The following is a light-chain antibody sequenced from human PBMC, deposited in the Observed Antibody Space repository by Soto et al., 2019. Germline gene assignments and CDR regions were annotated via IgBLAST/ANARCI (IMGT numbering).Light chain of an antibody. J-gene: IGKJ1*01. Sequence: PGERATLSCRAIQSVSSNLAWYQQKPGQAPRLLIYGASSRATGIPDRFSGSGSGTDFTLTISRLEPEDFAVYYCQQYSSSPWTFGQGTKVDIK. CDR2: GAS. CDR3: QQYSSSPWT. CDR1: QSVSSN. V-gene: IGKV3-20*01.